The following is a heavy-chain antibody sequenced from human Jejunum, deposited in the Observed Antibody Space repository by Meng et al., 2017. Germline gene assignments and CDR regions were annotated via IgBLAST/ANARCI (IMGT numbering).Heavy chain of an antibody. Sequence: GESLKISCKGSGHSFGSYWLGWVRQMPGKGLEWMGIIYLGDSDTRYSPSFQDQVTISANTSISTACLQWSSLTASDTAMYYCARPYASSAYSWSFDIWGQGTMVTVSS. CDR2: IYLGDSDT. J-gene: IGHJ3*02. V-gene: IGHV5-51*01. CDR3: ARPYASSAYSWSFDI. D-gene: IGHD3-22*01. CDR1: GHSFGSYW.